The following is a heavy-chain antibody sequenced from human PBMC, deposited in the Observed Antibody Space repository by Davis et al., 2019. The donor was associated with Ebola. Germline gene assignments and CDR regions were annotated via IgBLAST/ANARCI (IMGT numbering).Heavy chain of an antibody. J-gene: IGHJ4*02. CDR3: AREGDIGVVTANPSFDY. V-gene: IGHV3-7*01. D-gene: IGHD2-21*02. Sequence: PGGSLRLSCAASGFTFSSYWMSWVRQAPGKGLEWVANIKQDGSEKYYVDSVKGRFTISRDNAKNSLYLQMNSLRAEDTAVYYCAREGDIGVVTANPSFDYWGQGTLVTVSS. CDR2: IKQDGSEK. CDR1: GFTFSSYW.